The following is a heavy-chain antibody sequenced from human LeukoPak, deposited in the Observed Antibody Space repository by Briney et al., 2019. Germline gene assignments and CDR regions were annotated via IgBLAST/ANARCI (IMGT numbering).Heavy chain of an antibody. CDR2: INPNNGGT. CDR3: ARDQGNGYYINWFDP. V-gene: IGHV1-2*02. CDR1: GYTFTGYY. J-gene: IGHJ5*02. D-gene: IGHD3-22*01. Sequence: ASVKVSCKASGYTFTGYYMHWVRQAPGQGPEWMGWINPNNGGTRLAQKFQGRFTMTTDTSISTAYMELTKLTSDDTAMYYCARDQGNGYYINWFDPWGQGTLVTVSS.